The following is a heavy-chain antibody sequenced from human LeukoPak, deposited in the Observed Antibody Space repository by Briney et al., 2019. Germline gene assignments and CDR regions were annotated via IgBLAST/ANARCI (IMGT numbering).Heavy chain of an antibody. V-gene: IGHV3-9*01. CDR1: GFTFDDYA. D-gene: IGHD1-26*01. CDR3: AKDPRSGSYFPRPYYFDY. J-gene: IGHJ4*02. Sequence: PGGSLRLSCAASGFTFDDYAMHWVRQAPGKGLEWVSGISWNSGSIGYADSVKGRFTISRDNAKNSLHLQMNSLRAEDTALYYCAKDPRSGSYFPRPYYFDYWGQGTLVTVSS. CDR2: ISWNSGSI.